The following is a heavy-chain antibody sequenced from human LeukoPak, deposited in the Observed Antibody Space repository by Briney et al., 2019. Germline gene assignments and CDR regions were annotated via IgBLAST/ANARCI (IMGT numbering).Heavy chain of an antibody. CDR1: GYTFTSYY. V-gene: IGHV1-46*01. J-gene: IGHJ4*02. Sequence: ASVKVSCKASGYTFTSYYMHWVRQAPGQGLEWMGIINPSGGSTSYAQKFQGRVTVTRDTSTSTVYMELSSLRSEDTAVYYCARELPFGIAAAGDFDYWGQGTLVTVSS. CDR2: INPSGGST. D-gene: IGHD6-13*01. CDR3: ARELPFGIAAAGDFDY.